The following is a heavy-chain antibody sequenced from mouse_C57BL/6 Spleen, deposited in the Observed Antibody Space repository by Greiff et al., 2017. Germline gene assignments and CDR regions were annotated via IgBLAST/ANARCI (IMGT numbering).Heavy chain of an antibody. CDR2: ISDGGSYT. Sequence: EVMLVESGGGLVKPGGSLKLSCAASGFTFSSYAMSWVRQTPEKRLEWVATISDGGSYTYYPDNVKGRFTISRDNAKNNLYLQMSHLKSEDTAMYYCARERTVFDYWGQGTTLTVSS. V-gene: IGHV5-4*01. CDR3: ARERTVFDY. J-gene: IGHJ2*01. CDR1: GFTFSSYA.